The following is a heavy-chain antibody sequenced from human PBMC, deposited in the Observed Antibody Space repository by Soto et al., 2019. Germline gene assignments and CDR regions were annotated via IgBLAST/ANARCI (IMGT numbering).Heavy chain of an antibody. Sequence: SETLSLTCTVSGDSISSGDYYWSWIRQPPGKGLEWIGCIYYSGNTYYNPSLKRRFSISVDTSKNQFSLKLSSVTAADTAVYYCARVGVGAFDIWGQGTMVTVSS. D-gene: IGHD2-21*01. J-gene: IGHJ3*02. V-gene: IGHV4-30-4*01. CDR2: IYYSGNT. CDR1: GDSISSGDYY. CDR3: ARVGVGAFDI.